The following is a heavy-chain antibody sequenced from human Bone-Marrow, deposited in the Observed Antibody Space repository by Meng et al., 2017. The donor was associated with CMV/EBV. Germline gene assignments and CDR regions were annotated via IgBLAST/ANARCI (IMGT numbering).Heavy chain of an antibody. V-gene: IGHV4-34*01. CDR1: CSGYY. D-gene: IGHD2-2*01. Sequence: CSGYYCIWIQQPPAKVLEWIEEINPSGSTNYTPSLKSRVTISVDTSKNQFSLKLSSVTAADTAVYYCARGAYCSSTSCYCGALDYWGQGTLVTVSS. J-gene: IGHJ4*02. CDR3: ARGAYCSSTSCYCGALDY. CDR2: INPSGST.